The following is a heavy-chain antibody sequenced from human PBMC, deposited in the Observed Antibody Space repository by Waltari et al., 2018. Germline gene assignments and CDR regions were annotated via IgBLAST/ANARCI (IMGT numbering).Heavy chain of an antibody. D-gene: IGHD4-17*01. J-gene: IGHJ4*02. Sequence: QVQLVQSGAEMKKPGASVKVSCKASGYTFTGSYMHWVRQATGKGLEWMGGFDPEDGETIYAQKFQGRVTMTEDTSTDTAYMELSSLRSEDTAVYYCATTYGDRPGDFDYWGQGTLVTVSS. V-gene: IGHV1-24*01. CDR1: GYTFTGSY. CDR2: FDPEDGET. CDR3: ATTYGDRPGDFDY.